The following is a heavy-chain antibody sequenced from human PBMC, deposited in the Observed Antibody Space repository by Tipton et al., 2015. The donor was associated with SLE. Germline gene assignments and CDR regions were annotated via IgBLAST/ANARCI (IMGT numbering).Heavy chain of an antibody. CDR2: IYYSGRA. CDR1: GASISSTSYY. CDR3: ARQYWEVPNAFDL. V-gene: IGHV4-39*07. Sequence: GLVKPSETLSLTCAVSGASISSTSYYWAWISQSPGKGLEWIGSIYYSGRAHYNPSLQSRVTMSLDTSKNQFSLKLSSLTAADTARYYCARQYWEVPNAFDLWGQGTMVTVSS. J-gene: IGHJ3*01. D-gene: IGHD1-26*01.